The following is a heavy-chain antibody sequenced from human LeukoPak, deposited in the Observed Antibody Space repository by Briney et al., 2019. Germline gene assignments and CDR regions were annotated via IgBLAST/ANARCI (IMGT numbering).Heavy chain of an antibody. D-gene: IGHD3-22*01. CDR1: GYSISSGYY. Sequence: SETLSLTCTVSGYSISSGYYWGWIRQPPGKGLEWIGSIYHSGSTYYNPSLKSRVTISVDTSKNQFSLKLSSVTAADTAVYYCARVGHYYDSSGYYDYYYYYYMDVWGKGTTVTVSS. V-gene: IGHV4-38-2*02. J-gene: IGHJ6*03. CDR2: IYHSGST. CDR3: ARVGHYYDSSGYYDYYYYYYMDV.